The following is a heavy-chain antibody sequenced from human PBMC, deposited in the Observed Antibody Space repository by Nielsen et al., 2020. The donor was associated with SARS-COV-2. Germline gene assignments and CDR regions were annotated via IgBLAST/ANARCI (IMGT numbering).Heavy chain of an antibody. CDR1: GFTFSSYG. V-gene: IGHV3-33*08. CDR3: ARDISLNYGDYHV. Sequence: GGSLRLSCAASGFTFSSYGMHWVRQAPGKGLEWVAVIWYDGSNKYYADSVKGRFTISRDNSKNTLYLQMNSLRAEDTAVYYCARDISLNYGDYHVWGQGTTVTSP. D-gene: IGHD4-17*01. CDR2: IWYDGSNK. J-gene: IGHJ6*02.